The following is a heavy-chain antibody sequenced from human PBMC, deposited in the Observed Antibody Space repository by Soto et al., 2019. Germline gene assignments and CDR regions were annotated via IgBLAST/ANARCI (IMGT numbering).Heavy chain of an antibody. Sequence: QVQLVQSGAEEKKPGASVKVSCKASGYTFTSYAMHWVRQAPGQRLEWMGWINAGNGNTKYSQKFQGRVRITRDRAASKDYMELRRLRPGDTAAYECESERGATRDYYYGMDVWGQGTTVTVSS. CDR1: GYTFTSYA. V-gene: IGHV1-3*05. CDR2: INAGNGNT. J-gene: IGHJ6*02. D-gene: IGHD1-26*01. CDR3: ESERGATRDYYYGMDV.